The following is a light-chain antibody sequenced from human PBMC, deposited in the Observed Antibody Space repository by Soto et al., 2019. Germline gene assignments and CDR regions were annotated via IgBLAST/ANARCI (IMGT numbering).Light chain of an antibody. V-gene: IGKV1-5*03. CDR3: QQYNSYST. Sequence: DIQMTQSPSTLSASVGDRVTISCRASQSISGWLAWYKQKPGKAPKLLIYNASSLESGVPSRFSGSGSGTEFTLTISSLQPDDFATYYCQQYNSYSTFGQGTKVEI. CDR2: NAS. CDR1: QSISGW. J-gene: IGKJ1*01.